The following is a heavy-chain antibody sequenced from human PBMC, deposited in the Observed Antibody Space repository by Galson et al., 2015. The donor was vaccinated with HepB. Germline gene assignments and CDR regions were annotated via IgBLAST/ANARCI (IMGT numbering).Heavy chain of an antibody. CDR3: ARDLVWSRVAQGGGFNDRTYYYGMDV. CDR2: IIPIFGTA. Sequence: SVKVSCKASGGTFSSYAISWVRQAPGQGLEWMGGIIPIFGTANYAQKFQGRVTITADESTNTAYMELSSLRSEDTAVYYCARDLVWSRVAQGGGFNDRTYYYGMDVWGQGTTVTVSS. V-gene: IGHV1-69*13. CDR1: GGTFSSYA. J-gene: IGHJ6*02. D-gene: IGHD3-16*01.